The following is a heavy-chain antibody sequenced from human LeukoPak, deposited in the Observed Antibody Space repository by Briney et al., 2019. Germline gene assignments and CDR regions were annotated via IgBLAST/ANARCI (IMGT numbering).Heavy chain of an antibody. Sequence: GASVKVSCKASGCTFSNYAISWVRQAPGQGLEWMGRIIPIFGTANYAQKFQGRVTITTDESTSTAYMELSSLRSEDTAVYYCASAGYYYGSGSYYNGPFDYWGQGTLVTVSS. CDR1: GCTFSNYA. J-gene: IGHJ4*02. V-gene: IGHV1-69*05. D-gene: IGHD3-10*01. CDR3: ASAGYYYGSGSYYNGPFDY. CDR2: IIPIFGTA.